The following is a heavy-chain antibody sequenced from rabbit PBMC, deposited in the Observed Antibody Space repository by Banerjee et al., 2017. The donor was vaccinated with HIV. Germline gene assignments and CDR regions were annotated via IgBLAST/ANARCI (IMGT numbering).Heavy chain of an antibody. CDR1: GFSFSSSYY. V-gene: IGHV1S45*01. CDR3: ARDLAGAIGWNFNL. Sequence: QQQLEESGGGLVQPEGSLTLTCTATGFSFSSSYYMCRFRQAPGKGLEWIACIYTAIGFTTYYANWAKGRFTISKTSSTTVTLQMASLTAADTATYFCARDLAGAIGWNFNLWGQGTLVTVS. CDR2: IYTAIGFTT. J-gene: IGHJ4*01. D-gene: IGHD4-1*01.